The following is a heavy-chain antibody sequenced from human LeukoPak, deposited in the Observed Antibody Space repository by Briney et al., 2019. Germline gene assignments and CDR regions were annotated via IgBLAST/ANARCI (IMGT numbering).Heavy chain of an antibody. V-gene: IGHV1-69*13. CDR2: IIPIFGTA. CDR1: GGTFSSYA. Sequence: ASVKVSCKASGGTFSSYAISWVRQAPGQGLEWMGGIIPIFGTANYAQKFQGRVTITADESTSTAYMELSSLRSEETAVYYCARGMDVGYYDFWSGYKTTNYYGMDVWGQGTTVTVSS. CDR3: ARGMDVGYYDFWSGYKTTNYYGMDV. D-gene: IGHD3-3*01. J-gene: IGHJ6*02.